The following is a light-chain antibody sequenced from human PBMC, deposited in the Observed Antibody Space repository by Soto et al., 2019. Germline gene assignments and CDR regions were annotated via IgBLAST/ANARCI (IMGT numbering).Light chain of an antibody. Sequence: DIQMTQSPSSLSASVGDRVTITCQASQDISNYLNWYQQKPGKAPKLLIYDASNLETGVPSRFSGSGSGTDFTFTISSLQPEDFATYYCQQSYSTPPGTFGQGTKVEIK. V-gene: IGKV1-33*01. CDR3: QQSYSTPPGT. J-gene: IGKJ1*01. CDR2: DAS. CDR1: QDISNY.